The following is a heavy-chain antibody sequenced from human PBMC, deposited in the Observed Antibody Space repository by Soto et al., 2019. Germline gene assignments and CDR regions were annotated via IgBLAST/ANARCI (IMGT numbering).Heavy chain of an antibody. D-gene: IGHD3-10*01. CDR2: TYYRSKWSS. V-gene: IGHV6-1*01. Sequence: QVQLQQSGPGLVKPSQTLSLTCAISGDSVSSNSAAWNWFRQSPSRGLEWLGRTYYRSKWSSDYEVYVKSRIRSNPDTSKNHFSLQLNSVTPEDAAVYFCSRGRSSGNYYPWGQGTLVTVSS. CDR1: GDSVSSNSAA. J-gene: IGHJ5*02. CDR3: SRGRSSGNYYP.